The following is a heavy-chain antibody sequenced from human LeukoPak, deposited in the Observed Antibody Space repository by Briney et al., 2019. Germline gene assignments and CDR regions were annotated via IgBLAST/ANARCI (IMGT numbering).Heavy chain of an antibody. CDR1: GFTFSKYW. D-gene: IGHD3-10*01. CDR2: IDKNGREK. Sequence: PGGSLRLSCTVSGFTFSKYWMRWVRQAPGKRLEWVASIDKNGREKRYVDSVEGRFTISRDNAKNSVYLQMTSLGAEDTAVYYCATYTQNFGAPGTDYWGQGTLVTVSS. CDR3: ATYTQNFGAPGTDY. V-gene: IGHV3-7*01. J-gene: IGHJ4*02.